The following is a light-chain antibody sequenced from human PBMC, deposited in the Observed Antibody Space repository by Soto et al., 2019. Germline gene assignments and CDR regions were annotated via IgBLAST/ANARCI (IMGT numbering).Light chain of an antibody. Sequence: QSALTQPPSVSGSPGQSITISCTGTSSDVGGYNLVSWYQQHPGKAPKLMIYEDTKRPSGVSNRFSGSKSGNTASLTISGLQAEDEADYYCSSYAGSTTHVVFGGGTKLTVL. V-gene: IGLV2-23*01. CDR2: EDT. J-gene: IGLJ2*01. CDR3: SSYAGSTTHVV. CDR1: SSDVGGYNL.